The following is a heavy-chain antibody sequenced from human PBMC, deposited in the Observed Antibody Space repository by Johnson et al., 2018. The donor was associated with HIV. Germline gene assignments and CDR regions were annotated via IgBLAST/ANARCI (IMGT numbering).Heavy chain of an antibody. Sequence: VHLVESGGGVVQPGGSLRLSCAASGFTLSTYWMSWVRQAPGKGLECVANIKEDGSEKYYVDSVKGRFTISRDNAKNSLYLQMNSLRAEDTAVYYCATDIVVVLAVTGTGAAFDIWGQGTMVTVSS. CDR3: ATDIVVVLAVTGTGAAFDI. CDR2: IKEDGSEK. D-gene: IGHD2-15*01. CDR1: GFTLSTYW. V-gene: IGHV3-7*01. J-gene: IGHJ3*02.